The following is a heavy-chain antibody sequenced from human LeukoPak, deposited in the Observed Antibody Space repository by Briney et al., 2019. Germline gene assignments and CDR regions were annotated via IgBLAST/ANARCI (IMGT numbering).Heavy chain of an antibody. CDR2: ISSSGSTT. CDR1: GFTFSDYY. CDR3: ARGTQWELYYLDY. V-gene: IGHV3-11*01. Sequence: GGSLRLSCAASGFTFSDYYMGWVRQAPGKGLEWISYISSSGSTTYYADSVKGRFTISRDNAKNSLYLQMNSLRAGDTAVYYCARGTQWELYYLDYWGRGTLVTVSS. J-gene: IGHJ4*02. D-gene: IGHD1-26*01.